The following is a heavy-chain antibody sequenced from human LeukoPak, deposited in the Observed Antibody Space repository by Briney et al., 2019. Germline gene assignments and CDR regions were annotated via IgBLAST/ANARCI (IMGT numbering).Heavy chain of an antibody. J-gene: IGHJ4*02. CDR2: VQISENN. CDR1: GGYISDYY. V-gene: IGHV4-4*07. Sequence: TSETLSLTCTVSGGYISDYYWTWIRQSAGKGLEWIGRVQISENNNYNPSLKSRVTLSLDTSKNQFSLKLTSVTAAATAIYYCARESVAAGTRWFDYWGQGTLVTVSS. CDR3: ARESVAAGTRWFDY. D-gene: IGHD6-13*01.